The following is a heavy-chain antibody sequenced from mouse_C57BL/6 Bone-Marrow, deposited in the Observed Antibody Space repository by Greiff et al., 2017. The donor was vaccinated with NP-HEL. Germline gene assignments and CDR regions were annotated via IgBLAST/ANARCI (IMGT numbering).Heavy chain of an antibody. J-gene: IGHJ2*01. Sequence: EVQLQESGPGLVKPSQSLSLTCSVTGYSITSGYYWNWIRQFPGNKLEWMGYISYDGSNNYNPSLKNRISITRDTSKNQFFLKLNSVTTEDTATYYCARFYYDYGGGLFDYWGQGTTLTVSS. CDR1: GYSITSGYY. D-gene: IGHD2-4*01. CDR3: ARFYYDYGGGLFDY. CDR2: ISYDGSN. V-gene: IGHV3-6*01.